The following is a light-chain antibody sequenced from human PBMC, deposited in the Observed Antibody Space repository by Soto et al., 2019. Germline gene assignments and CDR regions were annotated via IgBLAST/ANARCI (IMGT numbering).Light chain of an antibody. CDR1: ISDIGGYNF. Sequence: QSAVTQPACVSGSPGQSITISCTGTISDIGGYNFISWYQHHPGKAPKLVIYDVNNRPSGISYRFSGSKSGNTASLTISGLQAEDEADYYCASYTRTTTLVFGGGTKLTVL. CDR3: ASYTRTTTLV. V-gene: IGLV2-14*01. J-gene: IGLJ2*01. CDR2: DVN.